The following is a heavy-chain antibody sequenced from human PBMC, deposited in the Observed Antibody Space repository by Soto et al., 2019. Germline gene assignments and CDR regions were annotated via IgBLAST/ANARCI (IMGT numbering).Heavy chain of an antibody. V-gene: IGHV4-59*08. Sequence: SETLSLTCTVSGGSISSYYWSWIRQPPGKGLEWIGYIYYSGSTNYNPSLKSRVTISVDTSKNQFSLKLSSVTAADTAVYYCARKIAVAGNAFDIWGQGTMVTVSS. J-gene: IGHJ3*02. CDR2: IYYSGST. CDR3: ARKIAVAGNAFDI. CDR1: GGSISSYY. D-gene: IGHD6-19*01.